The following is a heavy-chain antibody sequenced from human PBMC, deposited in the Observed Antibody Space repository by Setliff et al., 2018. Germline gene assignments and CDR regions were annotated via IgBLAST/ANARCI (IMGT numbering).Heavy chain of an antibody. CDR1: GGSISSYY. D-gene: IGHD3-10*01. CDR3: ARGYRGVQAVYYYYYYMDV. Sequence: SETLSLTCTVSGGSISSYYWSWIRQPPGKGLEWIGYIYYSGSTNYNPSLKSRVTISVDTSKNQFSPKLSSVTAADTAVYYCARGYRGVQAVYYYYYYMDVWGKGTTVTVSS. J-gene: IGHJ6*03. CDR2: IYYSGST. V-gene: IGHV4-59*01.